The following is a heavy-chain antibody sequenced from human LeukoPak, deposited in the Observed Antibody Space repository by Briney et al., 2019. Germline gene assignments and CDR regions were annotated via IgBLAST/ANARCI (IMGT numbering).Heavy chain of an antibody. J-gene: IGHJ4*02. Sequence: PGGSLRLSCEASGFSFCDHWMGWVRQAPGKGLEGGANIKHDGSGKEYVDSVKGRFTISRDNAKNSVYLEMSSLRAEDTAVYYCAKWRWRQSEYEDWGQGTLVTVSS. CDR3: AKWRWRQSEYED. V-gene: IGHV3-7*01. CDR2: IKHDGSGK. CDR1: GFSFCDHW. D-gene: IGHD5-24*01.